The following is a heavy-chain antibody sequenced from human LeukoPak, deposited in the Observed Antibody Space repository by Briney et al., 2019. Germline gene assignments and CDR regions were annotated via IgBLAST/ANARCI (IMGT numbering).Heavy chain of an antibody. CDR1: GGSINSYY. Sequence: SETLSLTCTVSGGSINSYYWSWIRQPPGKGLEWIGYIYYSGSTNYNPSLKSRVTISVDTSKNQFSLRLSSVTAADTAVYYCAKLDPVIRLGFGYWGQGTLVTVSS. J-gene: IGHJ4*02. CDR2: IYYSGST. D-gene: IGHD2/OR15-2a*01. V-gene: IGHV4-59*12. CDR3: AKLDPVIRLGFGY.